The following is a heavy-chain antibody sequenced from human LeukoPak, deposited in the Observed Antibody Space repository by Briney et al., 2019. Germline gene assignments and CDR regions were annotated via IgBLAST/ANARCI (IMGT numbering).Heavy chain of an antibody. D-gene: IGHD3-9*01. Sequence: GGSLRLSCAASGFTFSDYWMSWVRQAPGKGLEWVANIKEDGSEKYYVDSVKGRFTISRDNAKKPLYLQMNSLRAEDTAVYYCARDDRRYYDILTGYWYYYYYYMDVWGKGTTVTVSS. CDR1: GFTFSDYW. V-gene: IGHV3-7*01. J-gene: IGHJ6*03. CDR2: IKEDGSEK. CDR3: ARDDRRYYDILTGYWYYYYYYMDV.